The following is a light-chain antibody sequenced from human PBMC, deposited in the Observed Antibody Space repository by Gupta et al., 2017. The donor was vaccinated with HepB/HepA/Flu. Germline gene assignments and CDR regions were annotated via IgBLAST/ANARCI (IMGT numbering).Light chain of an antibody. V-gene: IGLV3-1*01. CDR1: KLGDKY. Sequence: SSELTQPPSVSASPGQTASLTCSGDKLGDKYACWYQQKPGQSPVLVIYQDSKRPSGIPERFSGSNSGNTATLTISGTQAMDEADYYCQAGDSSTVVVFGGGTKLTVL. J-gene: IGLJ2*01. CDR3: QAGDSSTVVV. CDR2: QDS.